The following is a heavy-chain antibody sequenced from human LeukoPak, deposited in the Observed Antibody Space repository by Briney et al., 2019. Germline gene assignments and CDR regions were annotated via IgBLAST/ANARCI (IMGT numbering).Heavy chain of an antibody. CDR1: GVMKTYS. V-gene: IGHV3-48*02. CDR3: ARSGNYYDTSGLLY. CDR2: ISSSSITL. Sequence: GGSLRLSCAASGVMKTYSMNWVRQAPGKGLEWISYISSSSITLNYADSVKGRFTISRDNAKNLVFLHMNSPRDEDTAVYYCARSGNYYDTSGLLYWGQGALVIVSS. J-gene: IGHJ4*02. D-gene: IGHD3-22*01.